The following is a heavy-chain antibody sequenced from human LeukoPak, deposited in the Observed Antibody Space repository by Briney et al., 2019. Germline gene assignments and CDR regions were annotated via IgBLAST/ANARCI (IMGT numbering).Heavy chain of an antibody. CDR3: ARSQQLVGYAFDI. J-gene: IGHJ3*02. V-gene: IGHV3-33*01. CDR1: GFTFSSYG. CDR2: IWYDGSNK. D-gene: IGHD6-13*01. Sequence: PGGFLRLSCAASGFTFSSYGMHWVRQAPGKGLEWVAVIWYDGSNKYYADSVKGRFTISRDNSKNTLYLQMNSLRAEDTAVYYCARSQQLVGYAFDIWGQGTMVTVSS.